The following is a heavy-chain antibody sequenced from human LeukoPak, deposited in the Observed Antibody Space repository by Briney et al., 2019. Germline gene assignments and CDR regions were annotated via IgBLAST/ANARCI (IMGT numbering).Heavy chain of an antibody. V-gene: IGHV1-8*01. CDR3: AVSLSSTFMEAFDV. CDR1: GYTFTSYD. CDR2: MNPNSGNT. J-gene: IGHJ3*01. Sequence: ASVKVSCKASGYTFTSYDINWVRQATGQGLEWMGWMNPNSGNTGYAQKFQGRVTMTRNTSISTAYMELSSLRSEDTAVYYCAVSLSSTFMEAFDVWGQGTKVTVSS. D-gene: IGHD3-3*02.